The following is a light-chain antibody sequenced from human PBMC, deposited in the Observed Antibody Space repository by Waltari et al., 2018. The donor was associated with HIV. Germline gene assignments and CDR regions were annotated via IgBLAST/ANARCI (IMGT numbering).Light chain of an antibody. CDR1: SGSVSTSYY. V-gene: IGLV8-61*01. CDR3: VLYMGSGLWV. Sequence: QTVVTQEPSFSVSPGGTVTLTCGLSSGSVSTSYYPSSYQQTPGQAPRTLIHSTNTRSSGVPDRFSGSIVGNKAALTITGAQADDESDYYCVLYMGSGLWVFGGGTKLTV. J-gene: IGLJ3*02. CDR2: STN.